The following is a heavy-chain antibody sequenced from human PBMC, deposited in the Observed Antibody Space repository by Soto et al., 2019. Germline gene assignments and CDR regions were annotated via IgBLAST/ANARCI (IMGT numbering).Heavy chain of an antibody. Sequence: PSENLSLTLDVSGDSMIRGGSSWTVIRQPPGKGLEWIGYIYNSGSSFYNPSLSSRVTISVDTSNNQLSLNLTSVTAADTDVYYCARVGNLRWSDPWGQGALVPVYS. J-gene: IGHJ5*02. CDR2: IYNSGSS. V-gene: IGHV4-30-2*01. CDR1: GDSMIRGGSS. CDR3: ARVGNLRWSDP.